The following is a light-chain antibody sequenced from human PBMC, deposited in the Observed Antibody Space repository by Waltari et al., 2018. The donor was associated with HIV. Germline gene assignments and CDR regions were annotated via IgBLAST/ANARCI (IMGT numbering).Light chain of an antibody. CDR2: KDN. J-gene: IGLJ3*02. Sequence: SYELTQQPSSVSVSPGQTARITCSGDILAKKYGRWFQQKPGQAPVLIIYKDNERPSGVPARFSSSNSGTTVTLTIRGAQVEDEADYYCYSAADNNLVFGGGTKLTVL. V-gene: IGLV3-27*01. CDR3: YSAADNNLV. CDR1: ILAKKY.